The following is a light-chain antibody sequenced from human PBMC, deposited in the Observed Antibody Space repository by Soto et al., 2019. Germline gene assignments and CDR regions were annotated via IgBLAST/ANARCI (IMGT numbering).Light chain of an antibody. J-gene: IGLJ2*01. V-gene: IGLV3-21*04. CDR3: QVWDSGGFSSVV. CDR1: KIGSKN. Sequence: SYELTQPPSVSVAPGETARITCGGNKIGSKNVNWYQQMEGQAPVGVIYHDSDRPSGIPERFSGSNSGNTATLTITRVEAVDEADYYCQVWDSGGFSSVVFGGGTKLTVL. CDR2: HDS.